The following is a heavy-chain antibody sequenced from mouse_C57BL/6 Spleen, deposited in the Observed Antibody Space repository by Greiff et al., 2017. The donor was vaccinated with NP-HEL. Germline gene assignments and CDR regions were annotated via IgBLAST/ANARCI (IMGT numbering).Heavy chain of an antibody. CDR1: GFTFSSYA. CDR2: ISDGGSYT. D-gene: IGHD2-4*01. CDR3: ARDRRLRGGFDY. J-gene: IGHJ2*01. V-gene: IGHV5-4*01. Sequence: EVQRVESGGGLVKPGGSLKLSCAASGFTFSSYAMSWVRQTPEKRLEWVATISDGGSYTYYPDNVKGRFTISRDNAKNNLYLQMSHLKSEDTAMYYCARDRRLRGGFDYWGQGTTLTVSS.